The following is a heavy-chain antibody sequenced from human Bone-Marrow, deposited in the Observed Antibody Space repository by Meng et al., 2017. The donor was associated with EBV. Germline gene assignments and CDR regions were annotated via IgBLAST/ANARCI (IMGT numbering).Heavy chain of an antibody. CDR2: IYYSGST. CDR3: ARVALAVAGYFDY. V-gene: IGHV4-61*01. CDR1: GGSVSSGSYD. J-gene: IGHJ4*02. D-gene: IGHD6-19*01. Sequence: HVQLPEPGPGLAKPSETLSLTFTVSGGSVSSGSYDWSWIRQPPGKGLEWIGYIYYSGSTNYNPSLKSRVTISVDTSKNQFSLKLSSVTAADTAVYYCARVALAVAGYFDYWGQGTLVTVSS.